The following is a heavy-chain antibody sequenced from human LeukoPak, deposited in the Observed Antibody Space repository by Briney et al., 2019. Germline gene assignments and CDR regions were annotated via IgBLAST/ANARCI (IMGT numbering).Heavy chain of an antibody. CDR2: INHRGST. D-gene: IGHD2-15*01. J-gene: IGHJ4*02. Sequence: SETLSLTCAVYGGSFGGYYWTWIRQTPGKGLEWIGEINHRGSTNYNPSLESRVTISVDTSKNHFSLDLTSVTAADTAVYYCASGGWYRGYWGQGTLVTVSS. CDR3: ASGGWYRGY. V-gene: IGHV4-34*01. CDR1: GGSFGGYY.